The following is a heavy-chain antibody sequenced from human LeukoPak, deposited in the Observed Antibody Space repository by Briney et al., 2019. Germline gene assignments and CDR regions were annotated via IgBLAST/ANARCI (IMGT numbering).Heavy chain of an antibody. CDR1: GGSISSGDYY. J-gene: IGHJ4*02. Sequence: PSETLSLTCTVSGGSISSGDYYWSWIRQPPGKGLEWIGYIYYSGSTYYNPSLKSRVTTSVDTSKNQFSLRLSSVTAADTAVYYCASTGLLEDYWGQGTLVTVSS. CDR2: IYYSGST. V-gene: IGHV4-30-4*08. CDR3: ASTGLLEDY. D-gene: IGHD3-9*01.